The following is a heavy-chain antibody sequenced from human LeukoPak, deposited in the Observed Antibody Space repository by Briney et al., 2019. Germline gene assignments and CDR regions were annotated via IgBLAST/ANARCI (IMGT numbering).Heavy chain of an antibody. CDR2: INPNSGGT. CDR3: ARGPRYFDWWALHLFDY. J-gene: IGHJ4*02. D-gene: IGHD3-9*01. CDR1: GYTFTSYG. Sequence: ASVKVSCKASGYTFTSYGISWVRQAPGQGLEWMGWINPNSGGTNYAQKFQGRVTMTRDTSISTAYMELSRLRSDDTAVYYCARGPRYFDWWALHLFDYWGQGTLVTVSS. V-gene: IGHV1-2*02.